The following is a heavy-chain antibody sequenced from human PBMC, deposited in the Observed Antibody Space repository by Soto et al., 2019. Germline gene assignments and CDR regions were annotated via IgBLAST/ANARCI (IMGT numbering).Heavy chain of an antibody. D-gene: IGHD4-17*01. CDR3: ATIHYGDYVSYYYYGMDV. CDR1: GFTFSTYA. Sequence: GGSLRLSCAASGFTFSTYAMSWVRQSPGKGLEWVSAMSGGGGRTYHADSVKGRFTISRDNSKNTLYLQMNSLRAEDTAVYYCATIHYGDYVSYYYYGMDVWGKGTTVTVSS. CDR2: MSGGGGRT. J-gene: IGHJ6*04. V-gene: IGHV3-23*01.